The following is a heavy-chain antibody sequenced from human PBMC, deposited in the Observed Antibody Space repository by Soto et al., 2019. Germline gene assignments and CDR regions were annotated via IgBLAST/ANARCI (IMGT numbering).Heavy chain of an antibody. CDR3: ARGVWCGELPHFDY. V-gene: IGHV4-59*01. J-gene: IGHJ4*02. Sequence: SETLSLTCTVSGGSISSYYWSWIRQPPGKGLEWIGYIYYSGSTNYNPSLKSRVTITVDTSKNQLSLKLSSVNAADTAVYYCARGVWCGELPHFDYWGQGTLVTVSS. CDR1: GGSISSYY. CDR2: IYYSGST. D-gene: IGHD3-10*01.